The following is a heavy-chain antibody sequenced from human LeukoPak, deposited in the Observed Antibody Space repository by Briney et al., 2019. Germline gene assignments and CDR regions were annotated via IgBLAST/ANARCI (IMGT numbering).Heavy chain of an antibody. Sequence: GGSLRLSCAASGFTFNDYAIHWVRQAPGKGLEWVSGITWNSGSIGYADSVKGRFTISRDNAKNSLYLQMNSLRAEDTAVYYCARELSSWYYFDYWGQGTLVTVSS. D-gene: IGHD6-13*01. CDR2: ITWNSGSI. CDR3: ARELSSWYYFDY. J-gene: IGHJ4*02. V-gene: IGHV3-9*01. CDR1: GFTFNDYA.